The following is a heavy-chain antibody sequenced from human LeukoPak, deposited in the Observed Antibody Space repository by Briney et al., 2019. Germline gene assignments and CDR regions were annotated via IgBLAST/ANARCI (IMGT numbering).Heavy chain of an antibody. CDR2: IYISGST. Sequence: GGSLRLSCAASGFGVGGNYMTWGRQAPGKGLEWVSVIYISGSTYYADSVKGRFTISRDISKNTLYLQMNSLRAEDTAVYYCATTHRDSDYTRDGTPFDYWGQGTLVTVSS. V-gene: IGHV3-66*01. CDR1: GFGVGGNY. J-gene: IGHJ4*02. D-gene: IGHD5-12*01. CDR3: ATTHRDSDYTRDGTPFDY.